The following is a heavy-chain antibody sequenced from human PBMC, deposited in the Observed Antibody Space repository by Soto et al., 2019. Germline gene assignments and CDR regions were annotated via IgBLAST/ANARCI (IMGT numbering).Heavy chain of an antibody. D-gene: IGHD3-3*02. CDR2: IGGYGCCT. V-gene: IGHV3-23*01. CDR1: GFTFSNYA. J-gene: IGHJ3*02. CDR3: AKDSVSRNGMHDPFDI. Sequence: EVQLLESGGGLVQPGGSLRISWAASGFTFSNYAMSWVRQAPGKGLERVSGIGGYGCCTYYADSVEGRFTVSRDDSKTTLHLQMDSLRAEDTAVYYCAKDSVSRNGMHDPFDIWGAGKRVTVPS.